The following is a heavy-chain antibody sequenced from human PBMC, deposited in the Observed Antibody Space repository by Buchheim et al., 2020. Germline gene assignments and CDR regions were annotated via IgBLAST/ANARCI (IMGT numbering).Heavy chain of an antibody. D-gene: IGHD6-13*01. V-gene: IGHV4-31*03. J-gene: IGHJ4*02. CDR1: GGSISSGGYY. CDR3: ARAHYSIAAADPTYYFDY. Sequence: QVQLQESGPGLVKPSQTLSLTCTVSGGSISSGGYYWSWIRQHPGKGLEWIGYIYYSGSTYYNPSLKSRVTLSVATSKHQFSLKLSSVTAADTAVYYWARAHYSIAAADPTYYFDYGGQGTL. CDR2: IYYSGST.